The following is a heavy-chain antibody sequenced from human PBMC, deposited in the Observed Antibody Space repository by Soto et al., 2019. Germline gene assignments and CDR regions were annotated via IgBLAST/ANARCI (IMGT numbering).Heavy chain of an antibody. J-gene: IGHJ5*02. CDR1: GGSISSYY. CDR3: ARQSDYYGSGSYNNWFDP. CDR2: IYYSGST. D-gene: IGHD3-10*01. V-gene: IGHV4-59*08. Sequence: QVQLQESGPGLVKPSETLSLTCTVSGGSISSYYWSWIRQPPGKGLEWIGYIYYSGSTNYNPSLKSRVTISVDTSKNQFSLKLSSVTAADTAVYYCARQSDYYGSGSYNNWFDPWGQGTLVTVSS.